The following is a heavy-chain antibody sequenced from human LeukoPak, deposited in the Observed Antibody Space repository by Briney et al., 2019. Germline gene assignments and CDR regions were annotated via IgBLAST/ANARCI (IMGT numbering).Heavy chain of an antibody. CDR3: VATERWLQWDY. CDR1: GASISSYY. Sequence: SETLSLTCTVSGASISSYYWSWIRQPPGKGLEWIAFISNSVSTNYNPSLKSRVTISLDTSRKQLSLGLSSVIAADTAVYYCVATERWLQWDYWGQGTLVTVSS. D-gene: IGHD5-24*01. CDR2: ISNSVST. J-gene: IGHJ4*02. V-gene: IGHV4-4*08.